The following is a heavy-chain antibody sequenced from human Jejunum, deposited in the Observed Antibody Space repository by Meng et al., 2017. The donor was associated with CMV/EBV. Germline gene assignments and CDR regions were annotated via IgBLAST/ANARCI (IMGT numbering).Heavy chain of an antibody. CDR3: ARDSVGATTAGD. Sequence: SGYTCTRYGISWVRQDPGQGLEWMGWISAYKGNTNYAQKLQGRVTMTTDTATSTAYMELRSRRSDDTAGYYCARDSVGATTAGDWGQGTRVTVSS. J-gene: IGHJ4*02. CDR1: GYTCTRYG. D-gene: IGHD1-26*01. V-gene: IGHV1-18*01. CDR2: ISAYKGNT.